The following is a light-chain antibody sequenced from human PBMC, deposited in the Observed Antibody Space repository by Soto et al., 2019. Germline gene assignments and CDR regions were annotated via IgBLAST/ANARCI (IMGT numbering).Light chain of an antibody. CDR2: DAS. CDR3: QQYASLST. V-gene: IGKV1-33*01. Sequence: DIQMTQSPSSLSASVGDRVTITCKASQDITNYLNWYQQKPGKAPKLLIYDASDLETGVPSRFSGSGSGTDFTFTISSLQPEDIATYYCQQYASLSTFGQGTRLEIK. J-gene: IGKJ5*01. CDR1: QDITNY.